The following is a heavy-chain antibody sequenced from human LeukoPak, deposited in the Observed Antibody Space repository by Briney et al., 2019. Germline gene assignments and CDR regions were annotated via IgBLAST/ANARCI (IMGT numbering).Heavy chain of an antibody. CDR3: ARGLGLRYFEWSKNWFDP. J-gene: IGHJ5*02. CDR2: INHSGSS. D-gene: IGHD3-9*01. V-gene: IGHV4-34*01. Sequence: SETLSLTCAVYGVSFSGYYWSWIRQPPGKGLEWVGEINHSGSSKYNPALNSRVTISVDTSNNQSSLKLSSVTDADTAVYYCARGLGLRYFEWSKNWFDPWGQGNLVTVSS. CDR1: GVSFSGYY.